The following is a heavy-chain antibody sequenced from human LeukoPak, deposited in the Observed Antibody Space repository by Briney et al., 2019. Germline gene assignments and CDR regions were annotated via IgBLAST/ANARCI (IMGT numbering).Heavy chain of an antibody. CDR1: GGSISSYY. CDR3: ARGTEGAPTPPSFFDY. Sequence: SETLSLTCTVSGGSISSYYWSWIRQPAGKGLEWIGRIYTSGSTNYNPSLKSRVTISVDTSKNQFSLKLSSVTAADTAVYYCARGTEGAPTPPSFFDYWGQGTLVTVSS. V-gene: IGHV4-4*07. J-gene: IGHJ4*02. CDR2: IYTSGST. D-gene: IGHD1-26*01.